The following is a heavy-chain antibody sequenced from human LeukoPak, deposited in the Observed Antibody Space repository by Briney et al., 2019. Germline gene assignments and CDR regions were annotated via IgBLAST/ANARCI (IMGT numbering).Heavy chain of an antibody. J-gene: IGHJ3*02. Sequence: PSETLSLTCTVSGGSVSSGSYYWSWIRQPPGKGLEWIGYIYYSGSTNYNPSLKSRVTISVDTSKNQFSLKLSSVTAADTAVYYCAREYVGISSSWLNKGADIWGQGTMVTVSS. CDR3: AREYVGISSSWLNKGADI. V-gene: IGHV4-61*01. D-gene: IGHD6-13*01. CDR2: IYYSGST. CDR1: GGSVSSGSYY.